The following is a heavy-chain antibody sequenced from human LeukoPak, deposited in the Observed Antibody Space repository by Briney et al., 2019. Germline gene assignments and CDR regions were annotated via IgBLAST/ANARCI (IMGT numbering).Heavy chain of an antibody. D-gene: IGHD3-22*01. Sequence: SVKVSCKASGGTFSSYAISWVRQAPGQGLEWMGRIIPILGIANYAQKFQGRVTITADKSTSTAYMELSSLRSEDTAVYYCARYDSSGYYYWFDPWGQGTLVTVSS. V-gene: IGHV1-69*04. CDR3: ARYDSSGYYYWFDP. CDR1: GGTFSSYA. J-gene: IGHJ5*02. CDR2: IIPILGIA.